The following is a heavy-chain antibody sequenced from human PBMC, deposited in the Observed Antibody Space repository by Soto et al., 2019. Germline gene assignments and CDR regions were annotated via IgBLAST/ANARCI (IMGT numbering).Heavy chain of an antibody. V-gene: IGHV4-30-4*01. CDR2: IYYSGST. D-gene: IGHD2-2*03. CDR1: GGSISSGDYY. CDR3: ARGVGYCSSTSCLHFDY. J-gene: IGHJ4*02. Sequence: SETLSLTCTVSGGSISSGDYYWSWIRQPPGKGLEWIGYIYYSGSTYYNPSLKSRVTISVDTSKNQFSLKLSSVTAADTAVYYCARGVGYCSSTSCLHFDYWGQGTLVTVSS.